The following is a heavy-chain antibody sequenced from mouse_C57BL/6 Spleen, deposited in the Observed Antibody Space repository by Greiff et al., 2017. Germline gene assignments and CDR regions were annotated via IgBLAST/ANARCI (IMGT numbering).Heavy chain of an antibody. D-gene: IGHD1-1*01. J-gene: IGHJ1*03. CDR1: GFTFSDYY. V-gene: IGHV5-16*01. Sequence: EVKLMESEGGLVQPGSSMKLSCTASGFTFSDYYMAWVRQVPEKGLEWVANINYDGSSTYYLDSLKSRFIISRDNAKNILYLQMSSLKSEDTATYYCARGGYYYGSSWYFDVWGTGTTVTVSS. CDR3: ARGGYYYGSSWYFDV. CDR2: INYDGSST.